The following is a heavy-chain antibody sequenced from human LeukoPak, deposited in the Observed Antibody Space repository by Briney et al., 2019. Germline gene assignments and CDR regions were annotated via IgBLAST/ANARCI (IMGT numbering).Heavy chain of an antibody. CDR2: ISPYNGNT. J-gene: IGHJ5*02. CDR3: AREVRYCSSSSCSDHNWFDP. CDR1: GYTFTSYG. Sequence: ASVKVSCKASGYTFTSYGISWVRQAPGQGLEWMGWISPYNGNTNYAQKLQGRVTMTTDTSTSTAYMELRSLRSDDTAVYYCAREVRYCSSSSCSDHNWFDPWGQGTLVTVSS. D-gene: IGHD2-2*01. V-gene: IGHV1-18*01.